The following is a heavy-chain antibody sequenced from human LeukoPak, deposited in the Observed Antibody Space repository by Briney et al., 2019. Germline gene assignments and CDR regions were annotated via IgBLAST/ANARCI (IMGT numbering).Heavy chain of an antibody. CDR3: ARSVSSSSWYTAPYYFDY. Sequence: GESLKISCKGSGYSFISYWISWVRQMPGKGLEWMGRIDPSDSYTNYSPSFQGHVTISADKSISTAYLQWSSLKASDTAMYYCARSVSSSSWYTAPYYFDYWGQGTLVTVSS. CDR1: GYSFISYW. CDR2: IDPSDSYT. J-gene: IGHJ4*02. V-gene: IGHV5-10-1*01. D-gene: IGHD6-13*01.